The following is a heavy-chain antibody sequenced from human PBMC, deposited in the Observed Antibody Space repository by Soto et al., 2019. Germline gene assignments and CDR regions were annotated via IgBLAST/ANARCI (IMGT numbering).Heavy chain of an antibody. CDR1: GGSISSYY. J-gene: IGHJ2*01. CDR2: IYYSGST. V-gene: IGHV4-59*01. CDR3: ARGFCCSGVSCYSYWYFDL. Sequence: QVQLQESGPGLVKPSETLSLTCTVSGGSISSYYWSWIRQPPGKGLEWIGYIYYSGSTNYNPSLTSRVSLSVDTSMNQFSLKLSSVTAADTAVYYCARGFCCSGVSCYSYWYFDLWGRGNLVTVSS. D-gene: IGHD2-15*01.